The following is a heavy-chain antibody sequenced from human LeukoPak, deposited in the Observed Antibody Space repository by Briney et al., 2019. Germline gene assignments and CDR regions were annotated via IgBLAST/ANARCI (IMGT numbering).Heavy chain of an antibody. D-gene: IGHD3-22*01. J-gene: IGHJ6*02. CDR1: GGTFSSYA. CDR3: ARAPNYDSSGYYAYYYGMDV. Sequence: SVKVSCKASGGTFSSYAISWVRQAPGQGLGWMGGIIPIFGTANYAQKFQGRVTITADESTSTAYMELSSLRSEDTAVYYCARAPNYDSSGYYAYYYGMDVWGQETTVTVSS. V-gene: IGHV1-69*13. CDR2: IIPIFGTA.